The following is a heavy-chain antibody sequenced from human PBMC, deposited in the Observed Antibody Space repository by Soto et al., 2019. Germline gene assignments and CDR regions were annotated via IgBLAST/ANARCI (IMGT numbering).Heavy chain of an antibody. V-gene: IGHV1-46*01. CDR2: INPSGGST. J-gene: IGHJ4*02. CDR1: GYTFTSYY. CDR3: ARTPSQSGSYRYFDY. D-gene: IGHD1-26*01. Sequence: ASVKVSCKASGYTFTSYYMRWVRQAPGQGLEWMGIINPSGGSTSYAQKFQGRVTMTRDTSTSTVYMELSSLRSEDTAVYYCARTPSQSGSYRYFDYWGQGTLVTVSS.